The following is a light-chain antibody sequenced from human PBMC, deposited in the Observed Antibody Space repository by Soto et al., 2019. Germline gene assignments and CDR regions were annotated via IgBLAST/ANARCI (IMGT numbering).Light chain of an antibody. J-gene: IGLJ2*01. CDR3: AVWDDSLNGRV. V-gene: IGLV1-44*01. Sequence: QSVLTQPPSASGTPGQRVTISCSGGSSSIGANTVNWYQQLPGTAPKLLIYGHNQRPSGVPDRFSGSKSGTSAALAISGLQSEEEAIYYCAVWDDSLNGRVFGGGTKVTVL. CDR2: GHN. CDR1: SSSIGANT.